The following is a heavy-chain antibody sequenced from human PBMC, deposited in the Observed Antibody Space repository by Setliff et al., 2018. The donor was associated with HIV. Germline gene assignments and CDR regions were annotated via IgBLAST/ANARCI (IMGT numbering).Heavy chain of an antibody. Sequence: PSETLSLTCAVYGGSFSGYYWSWIRQPPGKGLEWIGEINHSGSTNYNPALKRRVTVSVDTSKNQFSLKLSSVTAADTAVYYCARGRTQWPNYNYFDPWGLGTLVTVS. CDR1: GGSFSGYY. V-gene: IGHV4-34*01. CDR2: INHSGST. D-gene: IGHD6-19*01. J-gene: IGHJ5*02. CDR3: ARGRTQWPNYNYFDP.